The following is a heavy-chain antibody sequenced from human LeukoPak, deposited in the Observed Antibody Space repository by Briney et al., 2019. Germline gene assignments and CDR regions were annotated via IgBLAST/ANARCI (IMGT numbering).Heavy chain of an antibody. CDR2: IYSGGST. CDR3: AREAVAGLAYYYYGMDV. CDR1: GFTVSSNY. J-gene: IGHJ6*02. Sequence: GGSLRLSCAASGFTVSSNYMSWVRQAPGKGLEWVSVIYSGGSTYYADSVKGRFTISRDNSKNTLYLQMNSLRAEDTAVYYCAREAVAGLAYYYYGMDVWGQRTTVTVSS. V-gene: IGHV3-66*01. D-gene: IGHD6-19*01.